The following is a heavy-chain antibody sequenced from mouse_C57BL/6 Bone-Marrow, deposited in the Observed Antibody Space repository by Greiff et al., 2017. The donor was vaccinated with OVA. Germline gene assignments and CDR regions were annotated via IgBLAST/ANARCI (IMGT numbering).Heavy chain of an antibody. J-gene: IGHJ1*03. CDR2: ISSGGDYI. D-gene: IGHD1-1*01. CDR1: GFTFSSYA. CDR3: TRGATTVVAHWYFDV. V-gene: IGHV5-9-1*02. Sequence: EVKVVESGEGLVKPGGSLKLSCAASGFTFSSYAMSWVRQTPEKRLEWVAYISSGGDYIYYADTVKGRFTISRDNARNTLYLQMSSLKSEDTAMYYCTRGATTVVAHWYFDVWGTGTTVTVSS.